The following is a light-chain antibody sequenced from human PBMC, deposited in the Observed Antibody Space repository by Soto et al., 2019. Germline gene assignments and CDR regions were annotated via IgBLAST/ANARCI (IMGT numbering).Light chain of an antibody. CDR3: LQDYNYPWT. CDR2: AAS. J-gene: IGKJ1*01. Sequence: DIQMTQSPSSLSASVGDRVTITCRASQSINSNLNWYQEKPGKAPKLLIYAASSLQSGVPSRFSGSASGTEFTLTISSLQPDDFATYYCLQDYNYPWTFGQGTKVDNK. CDR1: QSINSN. V-gene: IGKV1-39*01.